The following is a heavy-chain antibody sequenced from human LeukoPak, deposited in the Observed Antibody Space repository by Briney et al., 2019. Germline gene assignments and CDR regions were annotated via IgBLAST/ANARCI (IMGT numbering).Heavy chain of an antibody. V-gene: IGHV4-30-2*01. J-gene: IGHJ3*02. CDR1: GGSISSGGYS. CDR2: IYHSGST. CDR3: AKVRGAGVCDS. Sequence: PSQTLSLTCAVSGGSISSGGYSWSWIRQPPGKGLEWIGYIYHSGSTYYNPSLKSRVTISVDRSKNQFSLKLSSVTAADTAVYYCAKVRGAGVCDSWGQGTMVTVSS. D-gene: IGHD3-10*01.